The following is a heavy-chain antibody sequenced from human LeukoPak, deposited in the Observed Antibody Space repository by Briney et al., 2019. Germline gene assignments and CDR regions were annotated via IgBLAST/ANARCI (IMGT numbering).Heavy chain of an antibody. Sequence: SGTLSLTCTVSGDSISSSSYCWDWIRQPPGKGLEWIGNIYNSANTHYNPSLKTRITMSVDTSKNQFSLKLSSVTAADTAVYYCARDRKAYGSGPKTYYYGMDVWGQGTTVTVSS. V-gene: IGHV4-39*07. D-gene: IGHD3-10*01. J-gene: IGHJ6*02. CDR2: IYNSANT. CDR1: GDSISSSSYC. CDR3: ARDRKAYGSGPKTYYYGMDV.